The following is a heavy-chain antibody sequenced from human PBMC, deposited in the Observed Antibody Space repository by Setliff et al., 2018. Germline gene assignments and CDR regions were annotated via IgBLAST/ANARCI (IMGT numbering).Heavy chain of an antibody. D-gene: IGHD3-10*01. CDR3: ARADNVLLWFGELFY. CDR2: IYYSGST. V-gene: IGHV4-38-2*02. J-gene: IGHJ4*02. CDR1: GYSISSGYI. Sequence: PSETLSLTCTVSGYSISSGYIWGWIRQPPGKGLEWIGSIYYSGSTYYNPSLKSRVTISVDTSKNQFSLKLSSVTAADTAVYYCARADNVLLWFGELFYWGQGTLVTVSS.